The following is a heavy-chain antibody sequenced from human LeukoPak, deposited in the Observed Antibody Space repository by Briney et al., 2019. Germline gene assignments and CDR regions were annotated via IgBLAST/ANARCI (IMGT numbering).Heavy chain of an antibody. CDR2: INPNSGGT. V-gene: IGHV1-2*02. CDR1: GYTFTGYY. Sequence: ASVKVSCKASGYTFTGYYMHWVRQAPGQGLEWMGWINPNSGGTNYAQKFQARVTMTRDTSISTAYMELSRLRSDDTAVYYCASSPQKSRVVVPPSFAYWGQGPLVTVSS. J-gene: IGHJ4*02. D-gene: IGHD2-2*01. CDR3: ASSPQKSRVVVPPSFAY.